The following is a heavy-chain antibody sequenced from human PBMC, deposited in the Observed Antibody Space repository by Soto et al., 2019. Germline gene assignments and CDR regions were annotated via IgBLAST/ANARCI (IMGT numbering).Heavy chain of an antibody. D-gene: IGHD6-13*01. CDR1: EGTFNSYA. V-gene: IGHV1-69*01. Sequence: QAQVVQSGAEVRKPGSSVKLSCKASEGTFNSYAIAWVRQAPGQGLEWMGGIIPYYNTLNYAQKFQDRVTITADDSTNPAYMELSSLRSDDTAVYFCASGASRWYPYGFDSCAQGTLVTVSS. CDR2: IIPYYNTL. J-gene: IGHJ4*02. CDR3: ASGASRWYPYGFDS.